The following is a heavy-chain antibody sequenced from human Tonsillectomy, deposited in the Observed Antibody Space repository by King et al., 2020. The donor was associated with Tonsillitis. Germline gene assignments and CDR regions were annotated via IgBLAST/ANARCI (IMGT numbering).Heavy chain of an antibody. CDR3: ARGAGGYTYG. V-gene: IGHV3-74*01. J-gene: IGHJ4*02. CDR2: INSDGSSL. D-gene: IGHD5-18*01. Sequence: VQLVESGGGLVQPGGSLRLSCAASGFNLSSYWLHWVRQAPGKGLVWVSRINSDGSSLSYADSVKGRFTISRDNAKNTLYPQMNSLRVEETAIYYCARGAGGYTYGWGQGTLVTVSS. CDR1: GFNLSSYW.